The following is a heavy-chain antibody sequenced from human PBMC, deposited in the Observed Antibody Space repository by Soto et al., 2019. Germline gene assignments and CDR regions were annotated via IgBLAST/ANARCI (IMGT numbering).Heavy chain of an antibody. CDR3: ARGSAAGATRPFDP. V-gene: IGHV1-2*04. D-gene: IGHD6-13*01. J-gene: IGHJ5*02. Sequence: QVQLVQSGAEVKKPGASVKVSCKASGYTFTGYYMHWVRQAPGQGLEWMGWINPNSGGTNYAQKCQGWVTMTRDTSISTAYMELSRLRSDDTAVYYCARGSAAGATRPFDPWGQGTLVTVSS. CDR1: GYTFTGYY. CDR2: INPNSGGT.